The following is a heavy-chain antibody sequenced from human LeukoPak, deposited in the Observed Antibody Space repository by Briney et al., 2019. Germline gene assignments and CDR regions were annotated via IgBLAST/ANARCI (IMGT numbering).Heavy chain of an antibody. CDR1: GGSISSGDYY. V-gene: IGHV4-30-4*01. D-gene: IGHD3-10*01. Sequence: SQTLSLTCTVSGGSISSGDYYWSWIRQPPGTGLEWVGYIHYSGSTHYSPSLKSRVTISVDTSKNQFYLKLSSVTAADTAVYYCARVDASGIVGYWGQGTLVTVSS. J-gene: IGHJ4*02. CDR3: ARVDASGIVGY. CDR2: IHYSGST.